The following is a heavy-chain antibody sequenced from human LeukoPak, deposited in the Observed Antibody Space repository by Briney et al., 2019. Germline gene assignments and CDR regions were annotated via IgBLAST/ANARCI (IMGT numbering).Heavy chain of an antibody. J-gene: IGHJ4*02. CDR3: TSALIGVLAGTDA. Sequence: GGSLRLSCAGSGFTFSSYAMSWVRLAPGKGLEWVSAIDSSGRSTYYADSVRGRFTISRDNSKSTLHLQMNILGAGDTATYYCTSALIGVLAGTDAWGQRTLVIASA. CDR1: GFTFSSYA. V-gene: IGHV3-23*01. D-gene: IGHD6-19*01. CDR2: IDSSGRST.